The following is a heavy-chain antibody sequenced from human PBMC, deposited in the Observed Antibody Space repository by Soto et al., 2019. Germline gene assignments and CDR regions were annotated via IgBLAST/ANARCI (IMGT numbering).Heavy chain of an antibody. J-gene: IGHJ4*02. CDR1: GYTFTSYY. V-gene: IGHV1-46*01. CDR2: INPSGGST. D-gene: IGHD3-22*01. CDR3: ARDLIDYFYDCSGYYPGY. Sequence: ASVKVSCKASGYTFTSYYMHWVRQAPGQGLEWMGIINPSGGSTSYAQKFQGRVTMTRDTSTSTVYMELSSLRSEDTAVYYCARDLIDYFYDCSGYYPGYWGQGTLVTVSS.